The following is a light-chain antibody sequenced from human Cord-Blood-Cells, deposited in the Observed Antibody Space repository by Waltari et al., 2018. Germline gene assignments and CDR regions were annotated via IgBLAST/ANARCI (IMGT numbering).Light chain of an antibody. V-gene: IGLV2-8*01. CDR2: EVS. J-gene: IGLJ2*01. CDR3: SSYAGSNNFVV. Sequence: QSALTQPPSASGSPVQSVTISCTGTSSDVGGYNYVPWYQQHPGKAPKLMIYEVSKRPSGVPDRFSGSKSGNTASLTVSGLQAEDEADYYCSSYAGSNNFVVFGGGTKLTVL. CDR1: SSDVGGYNY.